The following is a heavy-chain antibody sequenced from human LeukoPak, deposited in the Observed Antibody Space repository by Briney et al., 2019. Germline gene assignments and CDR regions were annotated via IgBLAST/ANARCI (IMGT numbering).Heavy chain of an antibody. CDR3: ATSPPPPYPLPPGDYYYYMDV. V-gene: IGHV1-69*02. CDR1: GGTCSSYT. J-gene: IGHJ6*03. CDR2: SIPILGVA. D-gene: IGHD2-2*01. Sequence: ASVKLSCKASGGTCSSYTISWVRQAPGQGLEWMGRSIPILGVANYAQTFYGRVPITAGKSTSTAYLELSRLRSEDTAVYYCATSPPPPYPLPPGDYYYYMDVWGRGTTVTVSS.